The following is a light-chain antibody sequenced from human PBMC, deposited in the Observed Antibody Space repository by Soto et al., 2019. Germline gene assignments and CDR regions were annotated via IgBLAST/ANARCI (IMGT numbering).Light chain of an antibody. V-gene: IGLV2-23*01. Sequence: QSALTQPASVSGSPGQSITISCTGTSSDVGSYNLVSWYQHHPGKAPKLMIYEGSKRPSGVSNRFSGSKSGNTASLTISGLQAEDEADYYCSSYAGSSTWVFGGGTKLTVL. CDR3: SSYAGSSTWV. CDR1: SSDVGSYNL. CDR2: EGS. J-gene: IGLJ3*02.